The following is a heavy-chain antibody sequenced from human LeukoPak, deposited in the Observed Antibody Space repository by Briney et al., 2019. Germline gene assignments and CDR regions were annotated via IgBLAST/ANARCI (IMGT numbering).Heavy chain of an antibody. Sequence: PGGSLRLSCAASGFTVSSNYMSWVPQAPGKGLEWDSVIYSGGSTYYADSVKGRFTISRDNSKNTLYLQMNSLRAEDTAVYYCATVGYYDILTGYYSPIDYWGQGTLVTVSS. CDR3: ATVGYYDILTGYYSPIDY. CDR2: IYSGGST. V-gene: IGHV3-53*01. CDR1: GFTVSSNY. D-gene: IGHD3-9*01. J-gene: IGHJ4*02.